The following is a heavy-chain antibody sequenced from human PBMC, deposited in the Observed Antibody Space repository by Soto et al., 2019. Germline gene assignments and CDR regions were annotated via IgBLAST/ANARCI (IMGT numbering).Heavy chain of an antibody. CDR2: ISYDGSNK. Sequence: GGSLRLSCAASGFTFSSYGMHWVRQAPGKGLEWVAVISYDGSNKYYADSVKGRFTISRDNSKNTLYLQMNSLRAEDTAVYYCAKDSGGSGSYYNTYYFDYWGQGTLVTVSS. J-gene: IGHJ4*02. CDR3: AKDSGGSGSYYNTYYFDY. D-gene: IGHD3-10*01. CDR1: GFTFSSYG. V-gene: IGHV3-30*18.